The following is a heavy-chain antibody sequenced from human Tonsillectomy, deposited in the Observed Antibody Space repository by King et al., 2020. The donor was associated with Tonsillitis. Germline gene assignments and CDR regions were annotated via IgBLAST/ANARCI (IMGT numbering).Heavy chain of an antibody. Sequence: VQLVESGGGVVQPGRSLRLSCAASRFTFSSYGMHWVRQAPGKGLEWVAVISYDGSNKYYADSVKGRFTISRDNSKNTLYLQMNSLGAEDTAVYYCAQDPPPNVDYERWFVGYFDYWGQGTLVTVSS. V-gene: IGHV3-30*18. CDR2: ISYDGSNK. J-gene: IGHJ4*02. CDR1: RFTFSSYG. CDR3: AQDPPPNVDYERWFVGYFDY. D-gene: IGHD4-17*01.